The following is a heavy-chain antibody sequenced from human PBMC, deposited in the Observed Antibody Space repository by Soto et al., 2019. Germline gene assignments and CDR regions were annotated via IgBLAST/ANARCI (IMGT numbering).Heavy chain of an antibody. CDR1: GYTFTSYA. CDR3: ASYDSSGYYYKDY. CDR2: INAGNGNT. J-gene: IGHJ4*02. Sequence: ASVKVSCKASGYTFTSYAMHWVRQAPGQRLEWMGWINAGNGNTKYSQKFQGRVTITRDTSASTAYMELCSLRSEDTAVYYCASYDSSGYYYKDYWGQGTLVTVSS. V-gene: IGHV1-3*01. D-gene: IGHD3-22*01.